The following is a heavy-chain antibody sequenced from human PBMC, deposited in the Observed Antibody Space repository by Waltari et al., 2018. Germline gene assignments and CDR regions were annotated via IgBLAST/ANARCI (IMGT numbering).Heavy chain of an antibody. CDR1: GFTFSTYS. CDR2: ISSVSIYM. J-gene: IGHJ4*02. V-gene: IGHV3-21*01. D-gene: IGHD4-17*01. CDR3: ARSSTTVTTFG. Sequence: EVQLVASGGGLVKPGGSLRLSCAAFGFTFSTYSRNWCRQAPGNGLECGSSISSVSIYMTYADSVKGRVTISRDNAKNSLYLQMNSLRAEDTAVYYCARSSTTVTTFGWGQGTLVTVSS.